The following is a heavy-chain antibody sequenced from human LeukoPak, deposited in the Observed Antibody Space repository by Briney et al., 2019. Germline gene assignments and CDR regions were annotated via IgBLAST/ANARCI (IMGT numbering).Heavy chain of an antibody. D-gene: IGHD3-22*01. V-gene: IGHV3-53*01. CDR2: IYGGGST. J-gene: IGHJ6*03. CDR3: ARDRYYYDSSANYYYTDG. Sequence: MSWVRQAPGKGLEGVSVIYGGGSTHYAEAVKGRFTISRDTSKNTLHLLMNSLRAEDTAVYFCARDRYYYDSSANYYYTDGWENGSSVTVSS.